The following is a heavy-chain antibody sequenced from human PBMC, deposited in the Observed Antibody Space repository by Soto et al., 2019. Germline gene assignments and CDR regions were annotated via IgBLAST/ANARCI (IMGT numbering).Heavy chain of an antibody. D-gene: IGHD3-22*01. CDR3: ARDQSHYDSSRSLFLNYGMDV. CDR1: EFRVSSSY. CDR2: LYSGGTT. V-gene: IGHV3-53*02. J-gene: IGHJ6*02. Sequence: EVQLVVTGGGLIQPGGSLRLSGAASEFRVSSSYMTWVRQAPGHGLEWDSFLYSGGTTYYADSVRGRFTISRDSSKNTLYLQMNSLIVEDTAVYYCARDQSHYDSSRSLFLNYGMDVWGQGTTVTVS.